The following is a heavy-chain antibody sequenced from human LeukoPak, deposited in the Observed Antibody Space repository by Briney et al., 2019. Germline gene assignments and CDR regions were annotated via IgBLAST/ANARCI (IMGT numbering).Heavy chain of an antibody. CDR1: GFTFSSYS. Sequence: GGSLRLSCAASGFTFSSYSMNWVRQAPGKGLEWVSYISSSSSTIYYADSVKGRFTISRDNAKNSLYLQMNSLRAEDTAVYYCARDGYFGAFDIWGQGTMVTVSS. J-gene: IGHJ3*02. D-gene: IGHD3-9*01. CDR3: ARDGYFGAFDI. CDR2: ISSSSSTI. V-gene: IGHV3-48*04.